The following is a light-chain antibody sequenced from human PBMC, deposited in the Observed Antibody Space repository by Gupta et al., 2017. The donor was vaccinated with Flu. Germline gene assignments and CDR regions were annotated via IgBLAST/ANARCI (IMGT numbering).Light chain of an antibody. Sequence: EIVMTQSPATLSVSPGERATLSCRDSQSVSSNLAWYQQKPGQAPRLLIYGASTRATVIPARFSGSGSGTEFTLTISSLKSEDFAVYYCQQYNNWPPWTFGQGTKVEIK. CDR1: QSVSSN. V-gene: IGKV3-15*01. CDR2: GAS. CDR3: QQYNNWPPWT. J-gene: IGKJ1*01.